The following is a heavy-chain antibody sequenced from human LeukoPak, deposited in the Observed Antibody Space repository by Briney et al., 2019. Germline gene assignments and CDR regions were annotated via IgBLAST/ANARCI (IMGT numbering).Heavy chain of an antibody. CDR2: IYHSGST. CDR1: GGSISSGGYS. CDR3: ARARRNSSGWAYYFDY. D-gene: IGHD6-19*01. Sequence: PSQTLSLTCAVSGGSISSGGYSWSWIRQPPGKGLEWIGYIYHSGSTYYNPSLKSRVTISVDTSKNQFSLRLSSVTAADTAVYYCARARRNSSGWAYYFDYWGQGTLVTVSS. J-gene: IGHJ4*02. V-gene: IGHV4-30-2*01.